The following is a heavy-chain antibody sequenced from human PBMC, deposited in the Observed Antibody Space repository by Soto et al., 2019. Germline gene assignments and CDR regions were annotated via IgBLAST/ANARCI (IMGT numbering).Heavy chain of an antibody. V-gene: IGHV3-30*18. CDR1: GFTFSSYG. J-gene: IGHJ4*02. CDR2: ISYDGSNK. Sequence: GGSLRLSCAASGFTFSSYGMHWVRQAPGKGLEWVAVISYDGSNKYYADSVKGRFTISRDNSKNTLYLQMNSLRAEDTAVYYCAKIAVAVQVDYWGQGTLVTVSS. CDR3: AKIAVAVQVDY. D-gene: IGHD6-19*01.